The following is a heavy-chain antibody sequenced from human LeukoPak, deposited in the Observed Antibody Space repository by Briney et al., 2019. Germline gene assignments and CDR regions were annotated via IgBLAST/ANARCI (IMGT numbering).Heavy chain of an antibody. CDR3: ARDATLVTFDY. CDR2: ISAYNGNT. V-gene: IGHV1-18*01. CDR1: GYTFTSYG. J-gene: IGHJ4*02. Sequence: ASVKVSCTASGYTFTSYGISWVRQAPGQGLEWMGWISAYNGNTNYAHKLQGRVTMTTDTSTSTAYMELRSLRSDDSAVYYCARDATLVTFDYWGQGTLVTVSS. D-gene: IGHD3-10*01.